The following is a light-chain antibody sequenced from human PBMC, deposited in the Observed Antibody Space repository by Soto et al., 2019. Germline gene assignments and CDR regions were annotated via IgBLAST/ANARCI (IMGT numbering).Light chain of an antibody. CDR2: AAS. V-gene: IGKV1-9*01. Sequence: IHLTHSPSSLSSSVVDRVTITCRASQGSINYLGWYQQKPGKAPKLLIYAASTLQTGVPSRFSGGGSGTDFTLTITSLQPEDFATYYCQQLNVYPSTFGGGTKVDIK. J-gene: IGKJ4*01. CDR1: QGSINY. CDR3: QQLNVYPST.